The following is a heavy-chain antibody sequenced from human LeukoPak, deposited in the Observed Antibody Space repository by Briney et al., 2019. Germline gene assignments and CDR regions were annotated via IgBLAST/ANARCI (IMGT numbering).Heavy chain of an antibody. V-gene: IGHV1-69*05. D-gene: IGHD1-26*01. CDR2: IIPIFGTA. CDR3: ARDRYSGNQTPGS. J-gene: IGHJ4*02. CDR1: GGTFSSYA. Sequence: ASVKVSCKASGGTFSSYAISWVRQAPGQGLEWMGGIIPIFGTANYAQKFQGRVTITTDESTSTAYMELRSLRSDDTAVYYCARDRYSGNQTPGSWGQGTLVTVSS.